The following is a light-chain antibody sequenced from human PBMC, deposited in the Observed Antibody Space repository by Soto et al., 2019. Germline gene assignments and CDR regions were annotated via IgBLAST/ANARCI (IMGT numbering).Light chain of an antibody. CDR2: DAS. Sequence: DIQMTQSPSSLSASVGDRITITCQASQDIGNYLNWYQQKPGKAPKLLIYDASSLESGVPSRFSGSGSGTEFTLTISTLQPGDFATYYCQHYNTYPWTFGQGTKVDIK. CDR1: QDIGNY. CDR3: QHYNTYPWT. J-gene: IGKJ1*01. V-gene: IGKV1-16*01.